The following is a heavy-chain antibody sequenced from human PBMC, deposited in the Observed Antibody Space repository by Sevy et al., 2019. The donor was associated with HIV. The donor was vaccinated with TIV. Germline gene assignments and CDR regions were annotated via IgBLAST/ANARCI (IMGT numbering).Heavy chain of an antibody. CDR2: ISGYNANT. CDR1: GYTFTSYG. J-gene: IGHJ6*02. CDR3: ARDRNNYDSSGYPKGMDV. D-gene: IGHD3-22*01. V-gene: IGHV1-18*01. Sequence: ASVKVSCKASGYTFTSYGISWVRQAPRQGLEWMGWISGYNANTNYAQKVQGRVTMTTDTSTSTAYMELRSLRSDDTAVYYCARDRNNYDSSGYPKGMDVWGQGTTVTVSS.